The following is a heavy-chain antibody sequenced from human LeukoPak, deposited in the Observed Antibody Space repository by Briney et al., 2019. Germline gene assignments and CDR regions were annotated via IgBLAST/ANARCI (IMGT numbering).Heavy chain of an antibody. CDR1: GVTFSSYG. CDR3: AKDRSWGGSAFDI. Sequence: GGALRLSCAASGVTFSSYGMRWGRQAPGKGREWVAFIRDDGSNKYYADSVKGRFTISRDNSKNTLYLQMNSLRAEDTAVYYCAKDRSWGGSAFDIWGQGTMVTVSS. CDR2: IRDDGSNK. V-gene: IGHV3-30*02. D-gene: IGHD2-15*01. J-gene: IGHJ3*02.